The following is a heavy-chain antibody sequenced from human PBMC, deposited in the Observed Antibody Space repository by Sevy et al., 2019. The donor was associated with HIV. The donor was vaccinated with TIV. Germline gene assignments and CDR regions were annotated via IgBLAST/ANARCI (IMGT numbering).Heavy chain of an antibody. Sequence: GGSLRLSCAASGFTFSNYWMNWVRQAPGKGLEWVANIKQGGNEKYYVDSVTGRFTLSRDNAKNSVSLQMNRLRAEDTAVYYCARGGPLVDAALIPWGMDVWGQGTTVTVSS. CDR1: GFTFSNYW. D-gene: IGHD5-18*01. J-gene: IGHJ6*02. V-gene: IGHV3-7*01. CDR2: IKQGGNEK. CDR3: ARGGPLVDAALIPWGMDV.